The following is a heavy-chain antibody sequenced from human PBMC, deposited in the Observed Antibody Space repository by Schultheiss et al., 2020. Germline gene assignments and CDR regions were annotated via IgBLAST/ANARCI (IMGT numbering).Heavy chain of an antibody. V-gene: IGHV3-9*01. CDR2: ISWNSGSI. J-gene: IGHJ6*02. CDR1: GFTFDDYA. D-gene: IGHD6-19*01. Sequence: SLKISCAASGFTFDDYAMHWVRQAPGKGLEWVSGISWNSGSIGYADSVKGRFTISRDNAKNSLYLQMNSLRAEDTAVYYCARGKPVWLLLSYGMDVWGQGSTVTVSS. CDR3: ARGKPVWLLLSYGMDV.